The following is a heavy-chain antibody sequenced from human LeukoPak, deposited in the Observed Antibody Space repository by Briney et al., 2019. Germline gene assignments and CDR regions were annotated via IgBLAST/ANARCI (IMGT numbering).Heavy chain of an antibody. CDR1: GFTFSSYA. Sequence: GGSLRLSCAASGFTFSSYAMHWVRQAPGKGLEWVAVISYDGSNKYYADSVKGRFTISRDNSQNTLYLQMNSLRAEDTAVYYCAREKYYYDSSGFDYWGQGTLVTVSS. V-gene: IGHV3-30*04. J-gene: IGHJ4*02. CDR3: AREKYYYDSSGFDY. D-gene: IGHD3-22*01. CDR2: ISYDGSNK.